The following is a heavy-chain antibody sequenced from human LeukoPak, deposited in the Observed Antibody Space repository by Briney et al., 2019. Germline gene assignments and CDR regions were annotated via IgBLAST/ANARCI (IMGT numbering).Heavy chain of an antibody. CDR2: ISYDGSNK. V-gene: IGHV3-30*18. D-gene: IGHD3-3*01. J-gene: IGHJ6*02. Sequence: GRSLRLSCAASGFTFSSYGMHWVRQAPGKGLEWVAVISYDGSNKYYADSVKGRFTISRDNSKNTLYLQMNSLRAEDTAVYYCAKDLGVTIFGVVIYGMDVWGQGTTVTASS. CDR3: AKDLGVTIFGVVIYGMDV. CDR1: GFTFSSYG.